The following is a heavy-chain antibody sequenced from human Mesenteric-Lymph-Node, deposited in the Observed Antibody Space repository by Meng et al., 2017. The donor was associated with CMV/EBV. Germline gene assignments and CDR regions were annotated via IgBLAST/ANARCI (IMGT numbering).Heavy chain of an antibody. V-gene: IGHV4-39*07. CDR3: ARDYSGSY. Sequence: SETLSLTCTVSGGSISSSSYYWGWIRQPPGKGLEWIGSIYYSGSTYYNPSLKSRVTISVDTSKNQFSLKLSSVTAADTAVYYCARDYSGSYWGQGTLVTVSS. D-gene: IGHD1-26*01. CDR1: GGSISSSSYY. CDR2: IYYSGST. J-gene: IGHJ4*02.